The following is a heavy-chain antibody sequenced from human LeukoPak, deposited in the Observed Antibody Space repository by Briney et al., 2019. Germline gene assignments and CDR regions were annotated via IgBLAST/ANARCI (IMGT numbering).Heavy chain of an antibody. CDR2: ISYDGSNK. J-gene: IGHJ3*02. CDR3: AKDAYYYDSSGAFDI. CDR1: GFTFSSSW. D-gene: IGHD3-22*01. V-gene: IGHV3-30*18. Sequence: GGSLRLSCAASGFTFSSSWMSWVSQAPGKGLEWVAVISYDGSNKYYADSVKGRFTISRDNSKNTLYLQMNSLRAEDTAVYYCAKDAYYYDSSGAFDIWGQGTMVTVSS.